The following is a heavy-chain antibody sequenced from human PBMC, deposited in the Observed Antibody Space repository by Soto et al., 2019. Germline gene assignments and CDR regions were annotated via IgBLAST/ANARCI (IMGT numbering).Heavy chain of an antibody. D-gene: IGHD5-12*01. Sequence: GGSLRLSCAASGFTFSSYGMHWVRQAPGKGLEWVAVISYDGSNKYYADSVKGRFTISRDNSKNTLYLQMNSLRAEDTAVYYCAKGSSEMATWPIYYYYGMDVWGQGTTVTVSS. CDR3: AKGSSEMATWPIYYYYGMDV. CDR1: GFTFSSYG. CDR2: ISYDGSNK. J-gene: IGHJ6*02. V-gene: IGHV3-30*18.